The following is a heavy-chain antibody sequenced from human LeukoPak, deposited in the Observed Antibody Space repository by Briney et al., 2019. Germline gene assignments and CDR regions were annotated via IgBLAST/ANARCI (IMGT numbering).Heavy chain of an antibody. Sequence: ASVKVSCKASGGTFISYAISWVRQAPGQGLEWMGVIIPIFGTANYAQKFQGRVTITADESTSTAYMELSSLRSEDTAVYYCAREWIRPTGHAFDIWGQGTMVTVSS. CDR1: GGTFISYA. J-gene: IGHJ3*02. CDR2: IIPIFGTA. D-gene: IGHD5-18*01. V-gene: IGHV1-69*13. CDR3: AREWIRPTGHAFDI.